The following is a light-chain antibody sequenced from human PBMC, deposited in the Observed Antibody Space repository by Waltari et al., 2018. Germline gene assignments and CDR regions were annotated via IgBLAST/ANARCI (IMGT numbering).Light chain of an antibody. V-gene: IGKV1-39*01. Sequence: DIQMTQSPASLSASVGDRVPITCRASQNIIRYLNWYQQRPGTAPKLLIYASSNLQSGVPSRFSGSGSGTEFTLTISSLQPEDFATYYCQQSYSTPPRTFGQGTKVEMK. CDR3: QQSYSTPPRT. J-gene: IGKJ1*01. CDR2: ASS. CDR1: QNIIRY.